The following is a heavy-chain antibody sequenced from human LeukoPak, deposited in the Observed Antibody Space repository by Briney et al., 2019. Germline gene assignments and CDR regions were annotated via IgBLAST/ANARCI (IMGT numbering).Heavy chain of an antibody. CDR1: GLTFSGSW. Sequence: GGSLRLSCAASGLTFSGSWMSWVRQAPGQGLEWVALIDRDGGEKYHGDSVKGRFTISRDNTKNSLYLQMNSLIPEDTAVYYCAKSGTYFDFDHWGQGTLVTVTS. CDR2: IDRDGGEK. V-gene: IGHV3-7*01. CDR3: AKSGTYFDFDH. D-gene: IGHD2-21*01. J-gene: IGHJ4*02.